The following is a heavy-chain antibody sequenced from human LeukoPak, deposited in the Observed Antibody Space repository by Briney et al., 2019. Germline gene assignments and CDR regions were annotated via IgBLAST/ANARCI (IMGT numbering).Heavy chain of an antibody. J-gene: IGHJ3*02. D-gene: IGHD1-14*01. CDR2: IYYSGST. Sequence: SETLSLTCTVPGGSISSYYWSWIRQPPGKGLEWIGYIYYSGSTNYNPSLKSRVTISVDTSKNQFSLKLSSVTAADTAVYYCARDGAGAFDIWGQGTMVTVSS. CDR1: GGSISSYY. V-gene: IGHV4-59*01. CDR3: ARDGAGAFDI.